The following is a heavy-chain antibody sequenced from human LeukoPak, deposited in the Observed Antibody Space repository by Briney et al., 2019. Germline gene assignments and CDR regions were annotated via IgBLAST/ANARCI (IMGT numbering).Heavy chain of an antibody. Sequence: SVKVSCKACGGSFSTSTISWVRQAPGQGLEWMGGIIPLFGAANYAQKFKGRVAITADKSTSTAYMELSTLRSEDTAVYYCARDNPNYGGNWFDPWGQGTMVTVSS. D-gene: IGHD4-23*01. J-gene: IGHJ5*02. V-gene: IGHV1-69*06. CDR3: ARDNPNYGGNWFDP. CDR2: IIPLFGAA. CDR1: GGSFSTST.